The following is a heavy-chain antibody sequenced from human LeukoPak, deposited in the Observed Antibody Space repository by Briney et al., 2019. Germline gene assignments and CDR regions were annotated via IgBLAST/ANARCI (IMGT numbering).Heavy chain of an antibody. CDR3: ARDDYGGSPYYYYYMDV. CDR2: IYTSGST. CDR1: GGSISSYY. Sequence: SENLSLTCTVSGGSISSYYWSWIRQPAGKGLEWIGRIYTSGSTNYNPSLKSRVTMSVDTSKNQFSLKLSSVTAADTAVYYCARDDYGGSPYYYYYMDVWGKGTTVTVSS. V-gene: IGHV4-4*07. J-gene: IGHJ6*03. D-gene: IGHD4-23*01.